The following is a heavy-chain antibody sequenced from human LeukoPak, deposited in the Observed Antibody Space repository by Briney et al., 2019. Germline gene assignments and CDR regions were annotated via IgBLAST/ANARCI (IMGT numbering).Heavy chain of an antibody. CDR1: GFTFSSFA. Sequence: PGGSLRLSCAASGFTFSSFAMSWVRQAPGKGLEWVSSISAGGGSTYYADFVKGRFTISRDNSQNTLYLQMNSLRAEDTAVHSYAKHFGSGAPYYYYMDVWGKGPRSSSP. J-gene: IGHJ6*03. D-gene: IGHD3-10*01. V-gene: IGHV3-23*01. CDR3: AKHFGSGAPYYYYMDV. CDR2: ISAGGGST.